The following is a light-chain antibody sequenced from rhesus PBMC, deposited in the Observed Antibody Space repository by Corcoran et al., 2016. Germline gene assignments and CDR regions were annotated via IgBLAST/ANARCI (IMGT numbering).Light chain of an antibody. V-gene: IGKV1-21*01. CDR1: QDISSW. Sequence: DIQMTQSPSSLSASVGDRVTITCRASQDISSWLAWYQQKPGKAPKLLIYKASSLQSGVSSRFSGGGSGADFTLTVSSMQPEDFATYYCQQYKGAPRTFGQGTKVEI. J-gene: IGKJ1*01. CDR2: KAS. CDR3: QQYKGAPRT.